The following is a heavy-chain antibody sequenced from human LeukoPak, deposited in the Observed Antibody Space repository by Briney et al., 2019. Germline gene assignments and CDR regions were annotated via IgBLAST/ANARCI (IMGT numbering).Heavy chain of an antibody. Sequence: SETLSLTCTVSGGSISSYYWSWIRQPPGKGLEWIGYIYYSGSTNYNPSLKSRVTISVDTSKNQFSLKLSFVTAADTAVYYCARLFPYYYGMDVWGQGTTVTVSS. V-gene: IGHV4-59*08. CDR3: ARLFPYYYGMDV. CDR1: GGSISSYY. CDR2: IYYSGST. J-gene: IGHJ6*02.